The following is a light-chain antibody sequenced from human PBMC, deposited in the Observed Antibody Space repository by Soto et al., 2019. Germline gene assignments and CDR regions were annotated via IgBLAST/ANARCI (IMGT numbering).Light chain of an antibody. J-gene: IGKJ5*01. V-gene: IGKV3-15*01. CDR1: QSVSSN. CDR2: GAS. CDR3: QQYNNWPAIT. Sequence: EIVMTQTPATLSVSPGERATLSCSASQSVSSNLAWYQQKPGQAPRLLIYGASTRATGIPARFSGSGSGTEFTLTISSLQSADFAVYYCQQYNNWPAITFGQGTRLEIK.